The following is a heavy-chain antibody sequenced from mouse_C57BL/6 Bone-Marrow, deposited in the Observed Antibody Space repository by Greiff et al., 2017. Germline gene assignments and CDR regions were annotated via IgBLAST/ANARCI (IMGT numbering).Heavy chain of an antibody. CDR2: IYPGSGST. CDR3: ARWDLAWFAY. Sequence: VQLQQSGAELARPGASVKMSCKASGYTFTSYWITWVKQRPGQGLEWIGDIYPGSGSTNYNEKFKSKATLTVDTSSSTAYMQLSSLTSEDSAVYYCARWDLAWFAYWGQGTLVTVSA. D-gene: IGHD4-1*01. CDR1: GYTFTSYW. V-gene: IGHV1-55*01. J-gene: IGHJ3*01.